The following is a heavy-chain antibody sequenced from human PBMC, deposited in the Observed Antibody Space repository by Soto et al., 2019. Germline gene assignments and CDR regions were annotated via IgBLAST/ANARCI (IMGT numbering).Heavy chain of an antibody. J-gene: IGHJ6*03. Sequence: ASVKVSCKASGYTFTSYYINWVRQATGQGLEWMGWMNPNSGNTGYAQKFQGRVTMTRNTSISTAYMELSSLRSEDTAVYYCARGVVPAAIKTRSYYYYMDVWGKGTTVTVSS. CDR2: MNPNSGNT. V-gene: IGHV1-8*01. D-gene: IGHD2-2*02. CDR1: GYTFTSYY. CDR3: ARGVVPAAIKTRSYYYYMDV.